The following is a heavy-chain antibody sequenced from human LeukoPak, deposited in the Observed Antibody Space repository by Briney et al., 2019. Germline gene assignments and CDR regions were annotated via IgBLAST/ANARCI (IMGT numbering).Heavy chain of an antibody. CDR3: ARDSSSQSAFDI. V-gene: IGHV3-7*01. J-gene: IGHJ3*02. CDR2: IKQDGSEK. D-gene: IGHD1-26*01. Sequence: PGGSLRLSCAASGFTFSSYWMSWVRQAPVKGLEWVANIKQDGSEKYYVDSVKGRFTISRDNAKDSLYLQMNSLRAEDTAVYYCARDSSSQSAFDIWGQGTMVTVSS. CDR1: GFTFSSYW.